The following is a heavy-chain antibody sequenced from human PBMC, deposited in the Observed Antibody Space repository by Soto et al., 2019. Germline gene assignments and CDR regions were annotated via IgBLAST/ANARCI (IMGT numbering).Heavy chain of an antibody. J-gene: IGHJ5*02. CDR1: GFSLSTSGAG. CDR3: VSGSFPNRFDP. Sequence: QITLKESGPTLVKPTQTLTLTCTFSGFSLSTSGAGVGWIRQPPGKALEWLALLFLDDDKGYSPSLKSRLTITKDTTKNQVVMTMSNMVPVDTATYYCVSGSFPNRFDPWGQGTLVTVSS. D-gene: IGHD3-10*01. V-gene: IGHV2-5*02. CDR2: LFLDDDK.